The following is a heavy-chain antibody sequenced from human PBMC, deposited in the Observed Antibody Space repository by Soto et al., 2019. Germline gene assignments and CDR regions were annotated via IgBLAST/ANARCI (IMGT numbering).Heavy chain of an antibody. CDR2: INHSGST. D-gene: IGHD3-3*01. Sequence: QVQLQQWGAGLLKPSETLSLTCAVYGASFSNYYWSWIRQPPGKGLEWIGAINHSGSTNYNPSLKSRVTISVDTSENQFSLNLSSVTAADTAVYYCARGCRAYDFWSGYYHVPFDYWGQGTLVTVSS. V-gene: IGHV4-34*01. CDR1: GASFSNYY. J-gene: IGHJ4*02. CDR3: ARGCRAYDFWSGYYHVPFDY.